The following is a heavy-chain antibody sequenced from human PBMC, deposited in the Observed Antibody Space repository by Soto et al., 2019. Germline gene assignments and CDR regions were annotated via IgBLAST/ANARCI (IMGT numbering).Heavy chain of an antibody. Sequence: GGSLRLSCAASGFTFSSYGMHWVRQAPGKGLEWVAVISYDGSNKYYADSVKGRFTISRDNSKNTLYLQMNSLRAEDTAVYYCAKDGDYDFWSGYPGMDVWGQGTTVTVSS. CDR2: ISYDGSNK. J-gene: IGHJ6*02. D-gene: IGHD3-3*01. CDR3: AKDGDYDFWSGYPGMDV. V-gene: IGHV3-30*18. CDR1: GFTFSSYG.